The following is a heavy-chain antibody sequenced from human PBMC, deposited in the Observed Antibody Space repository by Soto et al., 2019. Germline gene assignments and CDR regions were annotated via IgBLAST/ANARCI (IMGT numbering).Heavy chain of an antibody. J-gene: IGHJ6*02. V-gene: IGHV3-23*01. CDR3: AKGPTVFGAVISFDYYYGMYV. D-gene: IGHD3-3*01. CDR1: GFTFSTSD. CDR2: ISGSGAGT. Sequence: GGSLRLSCTASGFTFSTSDMSWVRQAPGRGLEWVSGISGSGAGTYYADSVKGRFTISRDNSKNTLYLQMSGLRAEDAAVYYCAKGPTVFGAVISFDYYYGMYVWGQGTPVTVSS.